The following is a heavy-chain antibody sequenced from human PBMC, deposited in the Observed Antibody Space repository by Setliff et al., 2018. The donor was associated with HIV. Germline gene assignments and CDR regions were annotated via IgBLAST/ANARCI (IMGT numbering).Heavy chain of an antibody. Sequence: PGESLKISCKASGYNFTNYWIAWVRQMPGNGLDFMGIINPSDAHTTDSPPFQGHITMSADKSTSTVYLQGSSLKAPETAMYYCARLSKFYDFWTPDYWGQGTLVTVSS. CDR3: ARLSKFYDFWTPDY. D-gene: IGHD3-3*01. J-gene: IGHJ4*02. V-gene: IGHV5-51*01. CDR2: INPSDAHT. CDR1: GYNFTNYW.